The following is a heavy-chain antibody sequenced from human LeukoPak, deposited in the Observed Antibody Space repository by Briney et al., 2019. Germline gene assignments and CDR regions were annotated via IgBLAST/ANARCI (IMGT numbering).Heavy chain of an antibody. V-gene: IGHV4-34*01. CDR1: GGSLSGYY. CDR2: IDHSGDT. D-gene: IGHD2-15*01. Sequence: SGTMSLTCAVSGGSLSGYYWSWIRQPPGEGLEWIGEIDHSGDTNYNPSLKSRVTMSLDTSKNQFSLNMTSVTVADTAVYYCARGQVVRDHWGQGTLVTVSS. J-gene: IGHJ4*02. CDR3: ARGQVVRDH.